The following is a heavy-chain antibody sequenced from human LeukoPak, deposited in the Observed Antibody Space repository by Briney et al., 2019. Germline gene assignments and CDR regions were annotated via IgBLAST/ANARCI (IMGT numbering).Heavy chain of an antibody. CDR3: ARCRGDCQAFDF. J-gene: IGHJ4*02. Sequence: GESLRLSCAVSGFSVSTNYMSCICQAPGKGLEWVSYISESSTYTRYADSVKGRFTISRDNAKNPLYLQMNSLRAEDTAIYYCARCRGDCQAFDFWGQGTLVTVSS. V-gene: IGHV3-11*03. CDR1: GFSVSTNY. CDR2: ISESSTYT. D-gene: IGHD2-21*02.